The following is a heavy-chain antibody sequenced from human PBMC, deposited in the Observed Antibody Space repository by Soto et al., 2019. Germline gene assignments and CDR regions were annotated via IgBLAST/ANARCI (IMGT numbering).Heavy chain of an antibody. D-gene: IGHD3-10*01. CDR2: IYWDGDQ. CDR3: AHRALAVLRRLIKGKTNDAFDI. CDR1: GFSLSTRAVG. J-gene: IGHJ3*02. V-gene: IGHV2-5*02. Sequence: QITLKESGPTLVKPTQTLTLTCTFSGFSLSTRAVGVGWFRQSPRKALEWLALIYWDGDQRYSPSLESTLTITKDTPKNHVSLTITNMHPVDTGTFCCAHRALAVLRRLIKGKTNDAFDIWGQGTMVTVSS.